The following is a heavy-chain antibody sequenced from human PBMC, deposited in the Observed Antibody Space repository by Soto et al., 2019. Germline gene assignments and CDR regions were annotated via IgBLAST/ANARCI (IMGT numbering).Heavy chain of an antibody. V-gene: IGHV3-53*01. CDR2: LYTGTDT. D-gene: IGHD2-15*01. Sequence: GGSLRLSCAASGFTVSSTYLTWVRQAPGKGLEWVAILYTGTDTVYADSVKGRFTISRDNSKDTLYLQMNSLSAEDTAVYYCAGDLEGAATWGYRFDYWGQGIPVTVSS. J-gene: IGHJ4*02. CDR3: AGDLEGAATWGYRFDY. CDR1: GFTVSSTY.